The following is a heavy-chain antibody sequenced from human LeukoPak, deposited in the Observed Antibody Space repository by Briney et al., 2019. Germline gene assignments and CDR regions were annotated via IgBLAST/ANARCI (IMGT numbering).Heavy chain of an antibody. CDR1: GFTFDDYA. CDR3: AKGVLLWFGELGY. J-gene: IGHJ4*02. D-gene: IGHD3-10*01. V-gene: IGHV3-9*01. CDR2: ISWNSGSI. Sequence: PGGSLRLSCAASGFTFDDYAMHWVRQAPGKGLEWVSGISWNSGSIGYADSVKGRFTISRDNAKNSLYLQMNSLRAEDTALYYCAKGVLLWFGELGYWGQGTLVTVSS.